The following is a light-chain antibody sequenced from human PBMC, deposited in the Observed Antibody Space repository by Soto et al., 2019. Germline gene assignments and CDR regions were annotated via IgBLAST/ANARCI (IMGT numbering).Light chain of an antibody. CDR2: SDD. CDR1: SSNIGNNA. J-gene: IGLJ1*01. Sequence: QSVLTQPPSVSEAPRQRVTISCSGSSSNIGNNAVNWYQQLPGKAPKLLIYSDDLLPSGVSDRFSGSKSGTSASLAISGLQSEDEANYYCAAWNDSLNGQVFRTGTKVTVL. V-gene: IGLV1-36*01. CDR3: AAWNDSLNGQV.